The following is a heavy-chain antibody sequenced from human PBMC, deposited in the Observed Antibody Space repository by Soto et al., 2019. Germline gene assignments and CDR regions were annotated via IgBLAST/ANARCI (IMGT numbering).Heavy chain of an antibody. CDR1: GFTFSSYG. D-gene: IGHD3-22*01. V-gene: IGHV3-30*03. CDR3: ASGDSRYYYDSSGYYAWCY. Sequence: QVQLVESGGGVVQPGRSLRLSCAASGFTFSSYGMHWVRQAPGKGLEWVAVISYGGSNKYYADSVKGRFTISRDNSKNTLYLQMNSLRAEDTAVYYCASGDSRYYYDSSGYYAWCYWGQGTLVTVSS. J-gene: IGHJ4*02. CDR2: ISYGGSNK.